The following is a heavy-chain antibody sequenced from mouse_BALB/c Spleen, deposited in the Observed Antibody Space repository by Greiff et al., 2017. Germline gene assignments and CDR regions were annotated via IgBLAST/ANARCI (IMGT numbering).Heavy chain of an antibody. D-gene: IGHD1-1*01. CDR2: ISYDGSN. CDR1: GYSITSGYY. V-gene: IGHV3-6*02. Sequence: ESGPGLVKPSQSLSLTCSVTGYSITSGYYWNWIRQFPGNKLEWMGYISYDGSNNYNPSLKNRISITRDTSKNQFFLKLNSVTTEDTATYYCARAFTTVVAPYAMDYWGQGTSVTVSS. CDR3: ARAFTTVVAPYAMDY. J-gene: IGHJ4*01.